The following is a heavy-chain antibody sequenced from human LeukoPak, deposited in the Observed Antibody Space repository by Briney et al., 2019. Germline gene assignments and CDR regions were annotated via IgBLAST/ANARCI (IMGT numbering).Heavy chain of an antibody. J-gene: IGHJ3*02. V-gene: IGHV3-7*01. Sequence: GGSLRLSCAASGFTFSRYWMAWVRQAPGKGLEWVANIRKDGNVINYLDSVKGRFTISRDNTKQSLYLQMNGLRAEDTAMYYCAKDENYCSSPVCYDVFDIWGQGTMVTVSS. D-gene: IGHD2-2*01. CDR1: GFTFSRYW. CDR2: IRKDGNVI. CDR3: AKDENYCSSPVCYDVFDI.